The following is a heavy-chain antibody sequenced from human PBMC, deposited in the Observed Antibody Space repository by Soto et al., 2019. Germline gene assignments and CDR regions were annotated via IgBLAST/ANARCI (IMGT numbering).Heavy chain of an antibody. J-gene: IGHJ6*02. CDR2: ISYDGSNK. V-gene: IGHV3-30-3*01. Sequence: QVQLVESGGGVVQPGRSLRLSCAASGFTFSSYAMHWVRQAPGKGLEWVAVISYDGSNKYYADSVKGRFTISRDNSKNTLYLQMNSLRAEDTAVYYCARASCSSTSCYVSYYSYYYGMDVWGQGTTFT. D-gene: IGHD2-2*01. CDR1: GFTFSSYA. CDR3: ARASCSSTSCYVSYYSYYYGMDV.